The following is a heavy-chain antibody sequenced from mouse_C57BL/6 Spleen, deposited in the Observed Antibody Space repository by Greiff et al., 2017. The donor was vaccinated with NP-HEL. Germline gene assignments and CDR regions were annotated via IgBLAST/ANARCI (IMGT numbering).Heavy chain of an antibody. CDR2: IYPGSGNT. V-gene: IGHV1-76*01. J-gene: IGHJ2*01. CDR1: GYTFTDYY. CDR3: AREERIITTVVANYFDY. Sequence: QVQLKESGAELVRPGASVKLSCKASGYTFTDYYINWVKQRPGQGLEWIARIYPGSGNTYYNEKFKGKATLTAEKSSSTAYMQLSSLTSEDSAVYFCAREERIITTVVANYFDYWGQGTTLTVSS. D-gene: IGHD1-1*01.